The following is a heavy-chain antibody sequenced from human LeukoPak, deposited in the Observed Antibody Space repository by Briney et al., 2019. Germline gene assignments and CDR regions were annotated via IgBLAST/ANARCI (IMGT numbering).Heavy chain of an antibody. Sequence: PSETLSLTCAVYGGSLSGYYWSWIRQPPGKGLEWIGEINHSGSTNYNPSLKSRVTISVDTYKNQFSLKLSPVTAADTAVYYCARNYPGYYYYMDVWGKGTTVIVSS. V-gene: IGHV4-34*01. CDR3: ARNYPGYYYYMDV. J-gene: IGHJ6*03. CDR1: GGSLSGYY. CDR2: INHSGST. D-gene: IGHD1-7*01.